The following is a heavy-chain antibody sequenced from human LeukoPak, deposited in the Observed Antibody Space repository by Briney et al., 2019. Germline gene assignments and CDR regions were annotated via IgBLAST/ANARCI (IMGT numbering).Heavy chain of an antibody. V-gene: IGHV3-23*01. J-gene: IGHJ4*02. CDR3: AKAEGYDILTGLDY. CDR2: ISAGDGST. Sequence: GGSLRLSCAASGFTFSTYAMSWVRQAPGKGLDWVSSISAGDGSTYYADSVKGRFTISRGNSKNTLYLQMNSLRTEDTAVYYCAKAEGYDILTGLDYWGQGTLVTVSS. D-gene: IGHD3-9*01. CDR1: GFTFSTYA.